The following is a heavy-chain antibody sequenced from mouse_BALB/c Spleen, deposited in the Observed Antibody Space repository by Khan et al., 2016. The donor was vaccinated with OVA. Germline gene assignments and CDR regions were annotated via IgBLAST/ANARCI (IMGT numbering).Heavy chain of an antibody. D-gene: IGHD3-3*01. CDR3: ARAGRWFDY. Sequence: EVQLQESGPGLVKPSQSLSLTCSVTGYSITSAYYWNWIRQFPGNKLGWMGYISSGGSFNYNPSLKNRISITRDTSKNQFFLKLNSVTPEDTATYYCARAGRWFDYWGQGTLVTVSA. CDR1: GYSITSAYY. CDR2: ISSGGSF. V-gene: IGHV3-6*02. J-gene: IGHJ3*01.